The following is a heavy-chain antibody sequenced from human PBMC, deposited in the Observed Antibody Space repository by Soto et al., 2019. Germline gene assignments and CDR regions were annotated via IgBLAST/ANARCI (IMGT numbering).Heavy chain of an antibody. CDR2: IIPIFGTA. J-gene: IGHJ4*02. Sequence: QVQLVQSGAEVKKPGSSVKVSCKASGGTFSSYAISWVRQDPGQGLEWMGGIIPIFGTANYAQKFQGRVTITADESSSTVYMDLSSLRSEVTAVYYCALGGYSYGRFDYWGQGTLVTVSS. V-gene: IGHV1-69*01. D-gene: IGHD5-18*01. CDR3: ALGGYSYGRFDY. CDR1: GGTFSSYA.